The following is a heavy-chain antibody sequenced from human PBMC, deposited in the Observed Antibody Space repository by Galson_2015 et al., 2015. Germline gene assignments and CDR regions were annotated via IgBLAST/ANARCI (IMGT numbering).Heavy chain of an antibody. CDR2: INPSGGST. V-gene: IGHV1-46*01. D-gene: IGHD6-19*01. CDR3: ARDSSGWYDAFDI. Sequence: SVKVSCKASGYTFTSYYMHWVRQAPGQGLEWMGIINPSGGSTSYAQKFQGRVTMTRDTSTSTVYMELSSLRSEDTAVYYCARDSSGWYDAFDIWGQGTMVTVSS. J-gene: IGHJ3*02. CDR1: GYTFTSYY.